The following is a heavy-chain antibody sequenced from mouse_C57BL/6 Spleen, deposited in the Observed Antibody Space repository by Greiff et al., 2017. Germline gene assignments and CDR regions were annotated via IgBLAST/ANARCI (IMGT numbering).Heavy chain of an antibody. V-gene: IGHV1-53*01. D-gene: IGHD1-1*01. CDR1: GYTFTSYW. CDR3: ARSTTVVAPYYFDD. CDR2: INPSNGGT. Sequence: QVQLQQPGTELVKPGASVKLSCKASGYTFTSYWMHWVKQRPGQGLEWIGNINPSNGGTNYNEKFKSKATLTVDKSSSTAYMQLSSLTSEDSAVYYCARSTTVVAPYYFDDWGQGTTLTVSS. J-gene: IGHJ2*01.